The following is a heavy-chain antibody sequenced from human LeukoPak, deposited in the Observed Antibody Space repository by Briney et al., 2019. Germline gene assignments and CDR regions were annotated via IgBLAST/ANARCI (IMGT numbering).Heavy chain of an antibody. CDR2: ISYDGSNK. CDR3: ARDRRYSSSWPDGFDP. CDR1: GFTFRAYS. Sequence: GGSLRLSCAASGFTFRAYSMNWVRQAPGKGLEWVAVISYDGSNKYYAGSVKGRFTISRDNSKNTLYLQMNSLRAEDTAVYYCARDRRYSSSWPDGFDPWGQGTLVTVSS. J-gene: IGHJ5*02. D-gene: IGHD6-13*01. V-gene: IGHV3-30*03.